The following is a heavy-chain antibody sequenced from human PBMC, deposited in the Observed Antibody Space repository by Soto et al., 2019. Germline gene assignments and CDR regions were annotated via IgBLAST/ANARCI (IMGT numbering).Heavy chain of an antibody. CDR3: AIWGRTFDY. D-gene: IGHD3-16*01. CDR1: GFTFRSHA. J-gene: IGHJ4*02. V-gene: IGHV3-30*03. CDR2: IPYXGPNK. Sequence: LXXSWAASGFTFRSHAMHWVRQAPGQGLESVXYIPYXGPNKYYPDSXXGRFTISXXNPRNTLYMQMSSMRAEDTAVYYCAIWGRTFDYWGQETPVTVSS.